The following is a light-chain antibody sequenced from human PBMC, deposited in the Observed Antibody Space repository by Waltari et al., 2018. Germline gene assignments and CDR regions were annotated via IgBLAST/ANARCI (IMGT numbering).Light chain of an antibody. CDR2: YDN. V-gene: IGLV3-21*01. Sequence: SYVLTQPPSVSVAPGETARITCGENNIESKSVHWYRQRPGQAPVVVISYDNDRAAGIPERVAGSNSGNTATLTISRVEAGDEADYYCQVWDANTDPGVFGTGTEVTVL. CDR3: QVWDANTDPGV. J-gene: IGLJ1*01. CDR1: NIESKS.